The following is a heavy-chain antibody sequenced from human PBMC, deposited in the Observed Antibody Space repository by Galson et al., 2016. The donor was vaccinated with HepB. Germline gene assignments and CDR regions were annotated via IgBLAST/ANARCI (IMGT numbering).Heavy chain of an antibody. CDR3: ARFGPGWGMFSPRRWFDP. CDR1: GGSISSSSYY. Sequence: ETLSLTCTVSGGSISSSSYYWGWIRQPPGKGLECIGEINHGGTTNYIPSLKSRLTISVDTSKNQFSLKLTSVTAADTAVYYCARFGPGWGMFSPRRWFDPWGQGTLVTVSS. CDR2: INHGGTT. J-gene: IGHJ5*02. D-gene: IGHD2-8*02. V-gene: IGHV4-39*07.